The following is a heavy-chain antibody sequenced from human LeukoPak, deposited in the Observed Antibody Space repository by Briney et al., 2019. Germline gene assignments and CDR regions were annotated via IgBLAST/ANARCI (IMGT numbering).Heavy chain of an antibody. J-gene: IGHJ4*02. CDR2: ISAYNGNT. CDR3: ATDYWYSSGWYGAFDY. V-gene: IGHV1-18*01. Sequence: ASVKVSCKASGYTFTSYGISWVRQAPGQGLEWMGWISAYNGNTNYAQKLQGRVTMTEDTSTDTAYMELSSLRSEDTAVYYCATDYWYSSGWYGAFDYWGQGTLVTVSS. D-gene: IGHD6-19*01. CDR1: GYTFTSYG.